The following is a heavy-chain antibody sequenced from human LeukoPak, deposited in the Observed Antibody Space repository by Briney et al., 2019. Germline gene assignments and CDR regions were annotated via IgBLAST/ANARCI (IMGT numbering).Heavy chain of an antibody. V-gene: IGHV1-18*01. CDR1: GYTFSSYG. J-gene: IGHJ4*02. Sequence: ASVKISCKAYGYTFSSYGISWVRQGPGQGLEWMGWISAYNGNTNYAQKLQGRVTMTTDTSTSTAYMELRSLRSDDTAVHYCARGGIAVAEDYWGQGTLVTVSS. CDR3: ARGGIAVAEDY. D-gene: IGHD6-19*01. CDR2: ISAYNGNT.